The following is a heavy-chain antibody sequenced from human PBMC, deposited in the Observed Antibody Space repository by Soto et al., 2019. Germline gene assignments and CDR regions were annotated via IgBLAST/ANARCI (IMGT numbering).Heavy chain of an antibody. CDR2: ISYDGSNK. CDR1: GFTFSSYA. V-gene: IGHV3-30-3*01. D-gene: IGHD3-10*01. Sequence: GGSLRLSCAASGFTFSSYAMHWVRQAPGKGLEWVAVISYDGSNKYYADSVKGRFTISRDNSKNTLYLQMNSLRAEDTAVSYCARAQLHFKYSGSPHWGKGTLVTVSA. J-gene: IGHJ4*02. CDR3: ARAQLHFKYSGSPH.